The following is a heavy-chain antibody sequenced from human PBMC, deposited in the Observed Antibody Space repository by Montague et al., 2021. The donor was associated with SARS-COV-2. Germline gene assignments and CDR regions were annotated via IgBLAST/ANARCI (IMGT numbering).Heavy chain of an antibody. CDR3: AREPQVGAMDY. CDR2: IYHSGST. V-gene: IGHV4-34*01. D-gene: IGHD1-26*01. Sequence: SETLSLTCAVYGGSFSGYYWSWIRQPPGKGLEWIGEIYHSGSTNYNPSLKSQVTISVDTSKNQFSLRLSSVTAADTAVYYCAREPQVGAMDYWGQGTLVTVSS. CDR1: GGSFSGYY. J-gene: IGHJ4*02.